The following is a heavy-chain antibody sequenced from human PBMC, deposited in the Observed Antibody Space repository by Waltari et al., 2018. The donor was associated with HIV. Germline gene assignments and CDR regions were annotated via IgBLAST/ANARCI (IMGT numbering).Heavy chain of an antibody. Sequence: QVHLVESGGGVVQPGRSLRLSCEASGFTFSSYDIHWVRPAPGKGREWVAVVWFDGSNEYYADSVRGRFTISRDSSKNTVYLQMNSLRAEDTAVYYCTRDLVEMASTYYSYYGMDVWGQGTTVTVSS. CDR3: TRDLVEMASTYYSYYGMDV. J-gene: IGHJ6*02. CDR1: GFTFSSYD. D-gene: IGHD3-3*01. V-gene: IGHV3-33*01. CDR2: VWFDGSNE.